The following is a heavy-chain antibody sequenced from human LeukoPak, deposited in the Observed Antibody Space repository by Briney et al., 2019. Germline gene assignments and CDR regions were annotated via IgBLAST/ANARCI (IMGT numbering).Heavy chain of an antibody. CDR1: GFTFSSYS. J-gene: IGHJ5*02. CDR2: ISSSSSYI. V-gene: IGHV3-21*01. Sequence: IPGGSLRLSCAASGFTFSSYSMNWVRQAPGKGLEWVSSISSSSSYIYYADSVKGRFTISRDNAKNSLYLRLSSLRAEDTAVYYCARESQYNINWFDPWGQGTLVTVSS. D-gene: IGHD1-14*01. CDR3: ARESQYNINWFDP.